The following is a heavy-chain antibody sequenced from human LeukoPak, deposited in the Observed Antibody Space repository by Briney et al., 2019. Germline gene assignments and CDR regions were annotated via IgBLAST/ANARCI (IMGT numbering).Heavy chain of an antibody. V-gene: IGHV1-2*02. CDR3: ARDDYVWGSYRYDLDY. D-gene: IGHD3-16*02. CDR1: GYTFTGYY. CDR2: INPNSGGT. Sequence: ASVKVSCKASGYTFTGYYMHWVRQAPERGLEWMGWINPNSGGTNYAQKFQGRVTMTRDTSISTAYMELSRLRSDDTAVYYCARDDYVWGSYRYDLDYWGQGTLVTVSS. J-gene: IGHJ4*02.